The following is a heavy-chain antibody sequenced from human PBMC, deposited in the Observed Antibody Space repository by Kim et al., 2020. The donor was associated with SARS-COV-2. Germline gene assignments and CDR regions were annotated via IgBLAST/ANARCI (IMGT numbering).Heavy chain of an antibody. CDR3: AVGGSYYSY. CDR2: SST. J-gene: IGHJ4*02. Sequence: SSTNYSPSFQGHVTISADKSISTAYLQWSSLKASDTAMYYCAVGGSYYSYWGQGTLVTVSS. D-gene: IGHD1-26*01. V-gene: IGHV5-10-1*01.